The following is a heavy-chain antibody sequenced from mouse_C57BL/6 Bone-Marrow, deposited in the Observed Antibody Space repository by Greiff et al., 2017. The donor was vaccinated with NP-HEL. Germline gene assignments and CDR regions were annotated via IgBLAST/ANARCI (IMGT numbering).Heavy chain of an antibody. CDR2: ISYDGSN. J-gene: IGHJ4*01. CDR3: ATYSNYVSMDY. CDR1: GYSITSGYY. Sequence: VQLKQSGPGLVKPSQSLSLTCSVTGYSITSGYYWNWIRQFPGNKLEWMGYISYDGSNNYNPSLKNRISITRDTSKNQFFLKLNSVTTEDTATYYCATYSNYVSMDYWGQGTSVTVSS. D-gene: IGHD2-5*01. V-gene: IGHV3-6*01.